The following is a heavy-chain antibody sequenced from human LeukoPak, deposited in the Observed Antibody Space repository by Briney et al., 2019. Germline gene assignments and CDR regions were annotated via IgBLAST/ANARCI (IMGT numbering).Heavy chain of an antibody. D-gene: IGHD6-19*01. V-gene: IGHV1-69*13. CDR3: ARDSASSGWYVVKNWFDP. CDR2: IIPIFGTA. CDR1: GGTFSSYA. J-gene: IGHJ5*02. Sequence: ASVKVSCKASGGTFSSYAISWVRQAPGQGLEWMGGIIPIFGTANYAQKFQGRVTITADESTSTAYMELSSLRSEDTAVYYCARDSASSGWYVVKNWFDPWGQGTLVTVSS.